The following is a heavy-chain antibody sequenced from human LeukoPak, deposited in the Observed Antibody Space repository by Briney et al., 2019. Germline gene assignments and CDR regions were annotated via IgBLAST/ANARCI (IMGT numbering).Heavy chain of an antibody. CDR1: GYTFTSYG. CDR3: ARDVYCSGGSCYWFGFDY. V-gene: IGHV1-18*01. Sequence: ASVKVSCKASGYTFTSYGISWVRQAPGQGLEWMGWISAYNGNTNYAQKLQGRVTMTTDTSTSTAYMELRSLRSDDTAVYYCARDVYCSGGSCYWFGFDYWGQGTLVTVSS. D-gene: IGHD2-15*01. J-gene: IGHJ4*02. CDR2: ISAYNGNT.